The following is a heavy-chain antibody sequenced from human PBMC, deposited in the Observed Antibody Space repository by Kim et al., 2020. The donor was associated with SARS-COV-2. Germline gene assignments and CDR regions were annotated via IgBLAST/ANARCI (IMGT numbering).Heavy chain of an antibody. Sequence: ASVNVSCKASGYTFTSYYMHWVRQAPGQGLEWMGIIYPSGGSTSYAQKFQGRVTMTRDTSTSTVYMELSSLRYEDTAVYYCARDGRAHFYGMDVWGQGTTVTVSS. D-gene: IGHD1-26*01. CDR1: GYTFTSYY. J-gene: IGHJ6*02. V-gene: IGHV1-46*01. CDR3: ARDGRAHFYGMDV. CDR2: IYPSGGST.